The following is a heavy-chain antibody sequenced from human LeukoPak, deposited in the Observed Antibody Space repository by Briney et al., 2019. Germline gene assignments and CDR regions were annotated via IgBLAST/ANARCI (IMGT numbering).Heavy chain of an antibody. CDR3: ASDSRDYGDYARDY. J-gene: IGHJ4*02. CDR1: GFTFSSYS. V-gene: IGHV3-21*01. CDR2: ISSSSSYI. Sequence: GGSLRLSCAASGFTFSSYSMNWVRQAPGKGLEWVSSISSSSSYIYYADSVKGRFTISRDNAKNSLYLQMNSLRAEDTAVYYCASDSRDYGDYARDYRGQGTLVTVSS. D-gene: IGHD4-17*01.